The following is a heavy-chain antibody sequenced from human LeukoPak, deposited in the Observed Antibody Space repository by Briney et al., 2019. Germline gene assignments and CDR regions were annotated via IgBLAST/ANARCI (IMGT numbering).Heavy chain of an antibody. D-gene: IGHD6-19*01. CDR1: GFTFSSYA. V-gene: IGHV3-23*01. CDR2: IYPNGGST. J-gene: IGHJ4*02. CDR3: TKDVVPDSGWDLDY. Sequence: GGSLRLSCAASGFTFSSYAMSWVRQAPGKGLELVSSIYPNGGSTFYADSVKGRFTISRDNSKNTLYLQMSSLRTEDTAIYYCTKDVVPDSGWDLDYWGQGTLVTVSS.